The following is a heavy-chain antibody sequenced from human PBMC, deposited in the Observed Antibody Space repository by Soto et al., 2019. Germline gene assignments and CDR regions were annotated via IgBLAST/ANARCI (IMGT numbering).Heavy chain of an antibody. D-gene: IGHD6-19*01. CDR3: ARDAQYSSRWHPIDY. J-gene: IGHJ4*02. Sequence: QVQLVRSGAKVKKPGASVKVYCKASGITFTDYGISWVGQAPGQGLEWMGWIHTYNGNTNYAQKVQGRVTMTTDSSTSTAYMELRSLRSDDTAVYYCARDAQYSSRWHPIDYWGQGTLVTVSS. CDR2: IHTYNGNT. V-gene: IGHV1-18*01. CDR1: GITFTDYG.